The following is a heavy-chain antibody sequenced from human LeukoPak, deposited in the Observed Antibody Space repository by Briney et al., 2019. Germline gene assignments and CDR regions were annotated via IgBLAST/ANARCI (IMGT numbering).Heavy chain of an antibody. V-gene: IGHV4-30-2*01. J-gene: IGHJ4*02. D-gene: IGHD4-17*01. Sequence: SETLSLTCTVSGGSISSGGYYWSWIRQPPGKGLEWIGYIYHSGSTYYNPSLKSRVTISVDRSKNQFSLKLSSVTAADTAVYYCARDRGDRFDYWGQGTLVTVSS. CDR2: IYHSGST. CDR1: GGSISSGGYY. CDR3: ARDRGDRFDY.